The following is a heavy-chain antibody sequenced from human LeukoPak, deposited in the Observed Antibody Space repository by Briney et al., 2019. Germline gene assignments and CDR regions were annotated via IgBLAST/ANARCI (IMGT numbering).Heavy chain of an antibody. J-gene: IGHJ5*02. D-gene: IGHD1-1*01. CDR1: GDNVSSNSAA. CDR3: ARDEIFSVRLGGWFDG. CDR2: TYYMSKFYY. V-gene: IGHV6-1*01. Sequence: SQTLSLTCAISGDNVSSNSAAWSWIRQSPSRGLEGLGRTYYMSKFYYDYAPSVRGRITINPDTSKNQFSLRLTSVTPEDTAVYFCARDEIFSVRLGGWFDGWGQGTLVT.